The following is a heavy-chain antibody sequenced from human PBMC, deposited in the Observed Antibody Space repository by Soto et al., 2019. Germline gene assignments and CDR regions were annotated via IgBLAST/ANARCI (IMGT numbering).Heavy chain of an antibody. D-gene: IGHD3-3*01. Sequence: QVQLQESGPGLVKPSQTLSLTCTVSGGSISSGDYYWSWIRQHPGKGLEWIGYIYYRGSTYYNPSLKSRVTTSVDTSKNQFSLKLSSVTAADTAVYYCARWWSGSRQGFDPWGQGTLVPVSS. CDR3: ARWWSGSRQGFDP. J-gene: IGHJ5*02. CDR2: IYYRGST. CDR1: GGSISSGDYY. V-gene: IGHV4-31*03.